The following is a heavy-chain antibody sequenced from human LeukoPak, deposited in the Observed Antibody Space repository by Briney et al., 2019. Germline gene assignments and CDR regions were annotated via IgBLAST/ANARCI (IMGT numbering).Heavy chain of an antibody. D-gene: IGHD3-3*01. Sequence: PSETLSLTCAVYGGSFSGYYWSWIRQPPGKGLEWIGEINHSGSTNYNPSLKSRVTISVDTSKNQFSLKLSSVTAADTAVYYCARGALINTIFGVVIKPLDYWGQGTLVTVSS. V-gene: IGHV4-34*01. CDR1: GGSFSGYY. J-gene: IGHJ4*02. CDR2: INHSGST. CDR3: ARGALINTIFGVVIKPLDY.